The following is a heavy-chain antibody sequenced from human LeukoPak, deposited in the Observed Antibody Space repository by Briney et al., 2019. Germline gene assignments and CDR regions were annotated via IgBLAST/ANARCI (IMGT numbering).Heavy chain of an antibody. J-gene: IGHJ4*02. Sequence: IYYSGSTNYNPSLKSRVTISVDTSKNQFSLKLSSVTAADTAVYYCARLPRGYSYGSFDYWGQGTLVTVSS. CDR2: IYYSGST. D-gene: IGHD5-18*01. V-gene: IGHV4-59*08. CDR3: ARLPRGYSYGSFDY.